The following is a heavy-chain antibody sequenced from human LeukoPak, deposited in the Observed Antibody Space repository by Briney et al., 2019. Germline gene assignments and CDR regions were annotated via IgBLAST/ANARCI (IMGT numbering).Heavy chain of an antibody. D-gene: IGHD2-8*01. Sequence: GGSLRLSCAASGFTVSSNYMSWVRQAPGKGLEWVAIVSYDGSNEYYADSVKGRFTISRDNSKNTLYLQMNSLRAEDTAVYYCARRYCSNGVCTDDYWGQGVLVTVSS. CDR3: ARRYCSNGVCTDDY. CDR2: VSYDGSNE. CDR1: GFTVSSNY. V-gene: IGHV3-30*03. J-gene: IGHJ4*02.